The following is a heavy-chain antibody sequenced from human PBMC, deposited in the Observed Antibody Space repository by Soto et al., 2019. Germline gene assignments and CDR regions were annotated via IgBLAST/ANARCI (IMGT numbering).Heavy chain of an antibody. CDR3: ARIGYCSSTSCYVAPYFDY. CDR1: GGSISSSSYY. J-gene: IGHJ4*02. CDR2: IYYSGST. V-gene: IGHV4-39*01. Sequence: QLQLQESGPGLVKPSETLSLTCTVSGGSISSSSYYWGWIRQPPGKGLEWIGSIYYSGSTYYNPSLKSRVTISVDTSKNQFSLKLSSVTAADTAVYYCARIGYCSSTSCYVAPYFDYWGQGTLVTVSS. D-gene: IGHD2-2*01.